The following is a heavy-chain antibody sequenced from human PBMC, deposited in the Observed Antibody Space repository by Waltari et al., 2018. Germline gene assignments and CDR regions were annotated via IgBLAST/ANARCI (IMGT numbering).Heavy chain of an antibody. Sequence: QVQLQESGPGLVKPSETLSLTCTVSGGSISSYYWSWIRQPPGKGLEWMGYIYYSGSTNYNPSLKSRVTISVDTSKNQFSLKLSSVTAADTAVYYCARVPPYGSGSYYFDYWGQGTLVTVSS. V-gene: IGHV4-59*01. D-gene: IGHD3-10*01. CDR3: ARVPPYGSGSYYFDY. J-gene: IGHJ4*02. CDR2: IYYSGST. CDR1: GGSISSYY.